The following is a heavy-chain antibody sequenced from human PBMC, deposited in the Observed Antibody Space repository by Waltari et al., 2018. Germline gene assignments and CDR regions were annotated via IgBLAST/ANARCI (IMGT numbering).Heavy chain of an antibody. CDR2: INHSGST. V-gene: IGHV4-34*01. D-gene: IGHD2-15*01. J-gene: IGHJ1*01. CDR3: ARGSGLRRFFQH. Sequence: QVQLQQWGAGLLKPSETLSLTCAVYGGSFSGYYWSWIRQPPGKGLEWIGEINHSGSTNYNPSLKSRVTISVDTSKNQFSLKLSSVTAADTAVYYCARGSGLRRFFQHWGQGTLVTVSS. CDR1: GGSFSGYY.